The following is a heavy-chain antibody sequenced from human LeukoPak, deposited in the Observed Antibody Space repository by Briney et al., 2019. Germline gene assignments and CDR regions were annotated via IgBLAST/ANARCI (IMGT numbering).Heavy chain of an antibody. V-gene: IGHV3-13*04. J-gene: IGHJ6*02. Sequence: GGSLRLSCAASGFTFSSYDMHWVRQATGKGLEWVSAIGTAGDTYYPGSVKGRFTISRENAKNSLYLRMNSLRAGDTAVYYCARGGDCSGGSCYSFNYYYGMDVWGQGTTVTVSS. CDR3: ARGGDCSGGSCYSFNYYYGMDV. CDR2: IGTAGDT. CDR1: GFTFSSYD. D-gene: IGHD2-15*01.